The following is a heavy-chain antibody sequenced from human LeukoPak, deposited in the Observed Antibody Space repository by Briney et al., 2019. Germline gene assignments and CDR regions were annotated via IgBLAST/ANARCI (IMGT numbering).Heavy chain of an antibody. D-gene: IGHD3-10*01. CDR3: ARGFERGVTGTDY. J-gene: IGHJ4*02. CDR1: GYTFTSHA. CDR2: INTNTGNP. V-gene: IGHV7-4-1*02. Sequence: ASVKVSCKASGYTFTSHAMNWVRQAPGQGLEWMGWINTNTGNPTYAQGFTGRFVLSLDTSISTAFLQISSLKAEDTAVYFCARGFERGVTGTDYWGQGTLVTVSS.